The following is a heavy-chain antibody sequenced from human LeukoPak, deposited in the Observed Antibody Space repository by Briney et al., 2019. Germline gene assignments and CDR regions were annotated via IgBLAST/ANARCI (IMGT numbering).Heavy chain of an antibody. D-gene: IGHD2-2*01. V-gene: IGHV3-73*01. CDR1: GFTFSGSA. Sequence: PGGSLRLSCAASGFTFSGSAMHWVRQASGKGLEWVGRIRSKANSYATAYAASVKGRFTISRDDSKNTAYLQMNSLKTEDTAVYYCTRHILSRYCSSTSCLDYWGQGTLVTVSS. CDR3: TRHILSRYCSSTSCLDY. J-gene: IGHJ4*02. CDR2: IRSKANSYAT.